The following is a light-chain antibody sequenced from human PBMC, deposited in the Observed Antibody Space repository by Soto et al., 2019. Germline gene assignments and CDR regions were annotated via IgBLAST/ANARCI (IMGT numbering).Light chain of an antibody. V-gene: IGKV1-27*01. CDR3: QKYTNVPA. CDR1: QGISNY. J-gene: IGKJ4*01. Sequence: DIPMTQSPSSLSASVGDRVTITCRASQGISNYLAWYQQIPGKVPKLLISAASTLQSGVPSRFSGRGSETDFTLTISSLQPEDVATYYCQKYTNVPAFGGGTKVEIK. CDR2: AAS.